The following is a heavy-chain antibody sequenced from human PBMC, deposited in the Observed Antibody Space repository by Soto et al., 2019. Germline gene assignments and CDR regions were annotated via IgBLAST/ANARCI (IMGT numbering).Heavy chain of an antibody. Sequence: QVQLVESGGGVVQPGRSLRLSCAASGFAFSNYGMHWVRQAPGKGLEWVAVIWYDGSNKYYADSVKGRFTISRDNSKNTLYVQMNSLRAEDTAVYCCARSGDHDYYYAMDVWGQGTTVTVSS. D-gene: IGHD2-21*02. CDR1: GFAFSNYG. J-gene: IGHJ6*02. CDR2: IWYDGSNK. CDR3: ARSGDHDYYYAMDV. V-gene: IGHV3-33*01.